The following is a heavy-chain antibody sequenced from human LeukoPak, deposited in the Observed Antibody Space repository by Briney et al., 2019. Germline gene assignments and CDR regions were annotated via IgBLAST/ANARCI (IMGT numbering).Heavy chain of an antibody. CDR2: IIPIFGTA. Sequence: GASVKVSCKASGGTFSSYAISWVRQAPGQGLEWMGGIIPIFGTANYAQKFQGRVTITADKSTSTAYMELSSLRSEDTAVYYCARERDIAFFDYWGRGTLVTVSS. D-gene: IGHD5-12*01. J-gene: IGHJ4*02. CDR1: GGTFSSYA. V-gene: IGHV1-69*06. CDR3: ARERDIAFFDY.